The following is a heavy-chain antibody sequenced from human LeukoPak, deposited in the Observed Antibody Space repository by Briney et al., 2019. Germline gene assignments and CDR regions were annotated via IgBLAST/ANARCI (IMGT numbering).Heavy chain of an antibody. Sequence: GGSLRLSCAASGFTFSDYYMSWIRQAPGKGLEWVSYISSSGSTIYYADSVKGRFTISRYNAKNSLYLRMNSLRAEDTAVYYCARDYGDYYFDYWGQGTLVTVSS. CDR3: ARDYGDYYFDY. D-gene: IGHD4-17*01. CDR1: GFTFSDYY. CDR2: ISSSGSTI. V-gene: IGHV3-11*01. J-gene: IGHJ4*02.